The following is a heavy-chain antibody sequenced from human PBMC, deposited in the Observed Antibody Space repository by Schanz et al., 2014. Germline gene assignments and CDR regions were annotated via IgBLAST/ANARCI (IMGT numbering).Heavy chain of an antibody. V-gene: IGHV1-18*01. CDR2: ISVYHGHT. J-gene: IGHJ6*02. D-gene: IGHD3-10*01. Sequence: QLVQSGAEVKKPGASVKVSCKASGYTFTSYGITWVRQAPGQGLEWMGWISVYHGHTNYAEKVHGRVTMTTDTSTSTAYMELRSLISDDTAVYYCVRDAGWAFGDYHGMDVWGQGTSVTVSS. CDR1: GYTFTSYG. CDR3: VRDAGWAFGDYHGMDV.